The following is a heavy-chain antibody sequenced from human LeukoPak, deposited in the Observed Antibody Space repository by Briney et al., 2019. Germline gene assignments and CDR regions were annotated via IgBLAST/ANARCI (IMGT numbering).Heavy chain of an antibody. CDR3: ARDRNDYGDYGDAFDI. D-gene: IGHD4-17*01. V-gene: IGHV1-69*04. CDR1: GGTFSSYA. J-gene: IGHJ3*02. Sequence: ASVKVSCKASGGTFSSYAISWVRQAPGQGLEWMGRIIPILGIANYAQKFQGRVTITADKSTSTAYMELSSLRSEDTAVYYCARDRNDYGDYGDAFDIWGQGTMVTVSS. CDR2: IIPILGIA.